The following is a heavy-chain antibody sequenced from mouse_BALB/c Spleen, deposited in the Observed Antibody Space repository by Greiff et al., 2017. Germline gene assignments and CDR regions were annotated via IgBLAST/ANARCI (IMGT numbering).Heavy chain of an antibody. CDR1: GYAFSSYW. Sequence: QVQLKESGAELVRPGSSVKISCKASGYAFSSYWMNWVKQRPGQGLEWIGQIYPGDGDTNYNGKFKGKATLTADKSSSTAYMQLSSLTSEDSAVYFCARSGITTVVAPHYYAMDYGGQGTSVTVSS. J-gene: IGHJ4*01. D-gene: IGHD1-1*01. CDR2: IYPGDGDT. CDR3: ARSGITTVVAPHYYAMDY. V-gene: IGHV1-80*01.